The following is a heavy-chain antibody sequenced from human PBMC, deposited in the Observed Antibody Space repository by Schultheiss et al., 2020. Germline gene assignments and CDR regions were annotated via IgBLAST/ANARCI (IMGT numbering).Heavy chain of an antibody. D-gene: IGHD3-22*01. J-gene: IGHJ4*02. CDR2: ISSSSSYI. CDR3: ARDSVRYYDSSGYNDY. V-gene: IGHV3-21*01. CDR1: GFTFSSYA. Sequence: GGSLRLSCAASGFTFSSYAMSWVRQAPGKGLEWVSSISSSSSYIYYADSVKGRFTISRDNAKNSLYLQMNSLRAEDTAVYYCARDSVRYYDSSGYNDYWGQGTLVTVSS.